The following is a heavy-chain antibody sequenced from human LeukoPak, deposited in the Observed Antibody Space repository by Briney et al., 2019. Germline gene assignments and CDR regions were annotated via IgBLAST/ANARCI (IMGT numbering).Heavy chain of an antibody. CDR2: FDPEDGET. D-gene: IGHD5-12*01. J-gene: IGHJ5*02. V-gene: IGHV1-24*01. CDR1: GYTFTGYY. Sequence: ASVKVSCKASGYTFTGYYMHWVRQAPGKGLEWMGGFDPEDGETIYAQKFQGRVTMTEDTSTDTAYMELSSLRSEDTAVYYCATEYIVATSGIGWFDPWGQGTLVTVSS. CDR3: ATEYIVATSGIGWFDP.